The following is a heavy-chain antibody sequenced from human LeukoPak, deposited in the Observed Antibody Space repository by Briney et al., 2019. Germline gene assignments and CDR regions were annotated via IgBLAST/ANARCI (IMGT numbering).Heavy chain of an antibody. J-gene: IGHJ2*01. V-gene: IGHV4-34*01. CDR1: GGSFSGYY. CDR2: INHSGST. Sequence: SETLSLTCAVYGGSFSGYYWSWIRQPPGKGLEWIGEINHSGSTNYNPSLKSRVTISVDTSKNQFSLKLSSVTAADTAVYYCARWGIGDYGNWYFDLWGRGTLVTVSS. CDR3: ARWGIGDYGNWYFDL. D-gene: IGHD4-17*01.